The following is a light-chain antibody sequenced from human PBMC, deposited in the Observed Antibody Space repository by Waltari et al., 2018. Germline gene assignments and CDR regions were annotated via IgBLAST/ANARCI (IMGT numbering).Light chain of an antibody. V-gene: IGLV2-14*01. CDR1: SSAIGTYNY. Sequence: QSALAQPASVSGSPGQSIAISCTGTSSAIGTYNYVSWYQQHPGKAPKLILYEVRDRPSGVSRRFSGSKSGNKATLTISGLQADDEADYYCSSYTNRATLRVFGTGTKVTVL. CDR3: SSYTNRATLRV. J-gene: IGLJ1*01. CDR2: EVR.